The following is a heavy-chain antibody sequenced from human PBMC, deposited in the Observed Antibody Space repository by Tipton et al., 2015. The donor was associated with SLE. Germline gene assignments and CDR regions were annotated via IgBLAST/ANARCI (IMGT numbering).Heavy chain of an antibody. V-gene: IGHV4-59*01. CDR2: IYHSGIT. J-gene: IGHJ5*02. Sequence: TLYLTCTVPGGSIRSYYWTWIRQPPGKRLEWIAYIYHSGITNYNPSLQSRVTISVDRSKNQFSLKLTSVTAADTAVYYCARGPPFMEWERNWFDPWGQGTQVTVSS. D-gene: IGHD3-3*02. CDR3: ARGPPFMEWERNWFDP. CDR1: GGSIRSYY.